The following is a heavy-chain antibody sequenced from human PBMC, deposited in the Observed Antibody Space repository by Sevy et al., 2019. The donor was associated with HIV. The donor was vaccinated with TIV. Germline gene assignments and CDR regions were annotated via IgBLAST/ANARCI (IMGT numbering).Heavy chain of an antibody. CDR1: AFTFSTYG. D-gene: IGHD3-3*01. CDR3: ARDLRPHLLYSDFWSGYSGMDV. J-gene: IGHJ6*02. V-gene: IGHV3-30*03. Sequence: GSLRLSCVASAFTFSTYGMHWVRQAPGKGLEWVSVISFDGSNKYYADSVKAGCTVSRDNSKNTLNLQMNSLRAEDTALYYCARDLRPHLLYSDFWSGYSGMDVWGQGTTVTVSS. CDR2: ISFDGSNK.